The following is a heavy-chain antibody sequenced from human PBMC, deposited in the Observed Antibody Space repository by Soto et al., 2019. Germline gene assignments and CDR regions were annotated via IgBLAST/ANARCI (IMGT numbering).Heavy chain of an antibody. J-gene: IGHJ4*02. CDR1: GFTFSSYW. D-gene: IGHD5-12*01. CDR2: IKQDGSEK. CDR3: ARYAGYSGYVRAHYFDY. V-gene: IGHV3-7*03. Sequence: EVQLVASGGGLVQPGGSLRLSCAASGFTFSSYWMSWVRQAPGKGLEWVANIKQDGSEKYYVDSVKGRFTISRDNAKNSLYLQMNSLRAEDTAVYYCARYAGYSGYVRAHYFDYWGQGTLVTVSS.